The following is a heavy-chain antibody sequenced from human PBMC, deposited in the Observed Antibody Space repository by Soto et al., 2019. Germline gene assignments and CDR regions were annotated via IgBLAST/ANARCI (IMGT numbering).Heavy chain of an antibody. CDR2: ISAYNGNT. CDR1: GYTFTSYG. J-gene: IGHJ3*02. CDR3: ARGDYDDSSGPFSDAFDI. D-gene: IGHD3-22*01. Sequence: ASVEVSCKASGYTFTSYGISWVRPAPGQGLEWMGWISAYNGNTNYAQKLQGRVTMTTDTSTSTAYMELRSLRAEDTAVYYCARGDYDDSSGPFSDAFDIWGQGTMVTVSS. V-gene: IGHV1-18*01.